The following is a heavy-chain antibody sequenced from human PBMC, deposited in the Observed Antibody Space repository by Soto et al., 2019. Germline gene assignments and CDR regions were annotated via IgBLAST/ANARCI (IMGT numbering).Heavy chain of an antibody. CDR1: GGSFNSYT. V-gene: IGHV1-69*06. CDR3: ASWRSYSGSYCFDY. J-gene: IGHJ4*02. CDR2: VVPMYDSV. Sequence: SVNVSCKGSGGSFNSYTINWVIQAPGRGLEWVGQVVPMYDSVNYAENFQGRVTITADKSTKTAYMELTSLRSEDTALYFCASWRSYSGSYCFDYWGQGTLVTVSS. D-gene: IGHD1-26*01.